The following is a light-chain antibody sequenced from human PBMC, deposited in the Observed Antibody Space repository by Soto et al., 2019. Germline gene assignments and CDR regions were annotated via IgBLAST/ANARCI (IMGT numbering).Light chain of an antibody. J-gene: IGLJ2*01. Sequence: QSVLTQPPSVSAAPGQTVTISCSGSSSNIGKNYVSWYQQLPGTAPKLLIYDNNKRPSGIPDRFSGSKSVTSATLGITGLQTGDEADYYCGTWDSSLSAGVFGGGTKVTVL. CDR3: GTWDSSLSAGV. V-gene: IGLV1-51*01. CDR1: SSNIGKNY. CDR2: DNN.